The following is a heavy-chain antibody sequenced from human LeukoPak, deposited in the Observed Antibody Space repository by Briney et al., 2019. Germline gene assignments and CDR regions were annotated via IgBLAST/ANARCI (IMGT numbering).Heavy chain of an antibody. V-gene: IGHV3-48*02. CDR2: IGTTSGAI. J-gene: IGHJ4*02. Sequence: GGSLRLSCAASGFTFNAFGMNWVRQAPGKGLEWVSYIGTTSGAIYYADSVKGRFTISRDSAKNSLDLQMNSLRDEDTAVYYCARFRTWGDKAFDYWGQGTLVTVSS. D-gene: IGHD2-21*02. CDR3: ARFRTWGDKAFDY. CDR1: GFTFNAFG.